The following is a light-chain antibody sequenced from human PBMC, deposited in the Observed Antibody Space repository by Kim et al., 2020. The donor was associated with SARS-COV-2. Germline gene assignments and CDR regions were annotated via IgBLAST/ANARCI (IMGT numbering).Light chain of an antibody. CDR1: SSNIGNNY. Sequence: QKVTLSCSGSSSNIGNNYVAWYQQLPGTAPKLLIYDNNKRPSGIPDRFSGSKSGTSATLGITGLQTGDEADYYCGTWDSSLSALYVFGTGTKVTVL. V-gene: IGLV1-51*01. J-gene: IGLJ1*01. CDR3: GTWDSSLSALYV. CDR2: DNN.